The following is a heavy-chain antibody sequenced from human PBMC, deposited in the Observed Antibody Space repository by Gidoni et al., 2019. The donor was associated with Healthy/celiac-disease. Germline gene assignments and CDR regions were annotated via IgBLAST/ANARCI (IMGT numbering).Heavy chain of an antibody. CDR2: IYYSGST. Sequence: QVQLQESGPGLAKPSETLSLTCTVSGGSISSYYWSWIRQPPGKGLEWIGYIYYSGSTNYNPSLKSRVTISVDTSKNQFSLKLSSVTAADTAVYYCARDSRYSEGYYFDYWGQGTLVTVSS. CDR1: GGSISSYY. D-gene: IGHD1-20*01. CDR3: ARDSRYSEGYYFDY. J-gene: IGHJ4*02. V-gene: IGHV4-59*01.